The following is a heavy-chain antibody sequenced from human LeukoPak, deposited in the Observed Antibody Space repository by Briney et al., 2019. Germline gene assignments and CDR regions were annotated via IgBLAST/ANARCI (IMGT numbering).Heavy chain of an antibody. CDR3: ARGLGCSSGWSKGYFDY. Sequence: PGRSLRLSCAASGFTFTNYVMHWVRQSPGKGLEWVAVISCDGNNKYYADSVKGQFTISRDNSKNTLYLQMNSLRAGDTAVYYCARGLGCSSGWSKGYFDYWGQGTLVTASS. J-gene: IGHJ4*02. D-gene: IGHD6-19*01. CDR1: GFTFTNYV. V-gene: IGHV3-30-3*01. CDR2: ISCDGNNK.